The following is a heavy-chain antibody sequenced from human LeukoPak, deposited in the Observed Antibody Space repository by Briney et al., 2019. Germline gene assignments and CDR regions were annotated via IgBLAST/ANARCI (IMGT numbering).Heavy chain of an antibody. CDR3: ARDPASRDGYNRGAFDI. V-gene: IGHV3-30*14. J-gene: IGHJ3*02. Sequence: GGSLRLSCAASGFTFSSYAMHWVRQAPGKGLEWVAVISYDGSNKYYADSVKGRFTISRDNSKNTLYLQMNSLRAEDTAVYYCARDPASRDGYNRGAFDIWGQGTMVTVSS. CDR1: GFTFSSYA. CDR2: ISYDGSNK. D-gene: IGHD5-24*01.